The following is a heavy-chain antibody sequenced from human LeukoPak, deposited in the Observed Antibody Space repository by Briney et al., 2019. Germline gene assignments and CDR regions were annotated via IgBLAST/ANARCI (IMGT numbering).Heavy chain of an antibody. Sequence: GGSLRLSCAASGFTVSSNYMSWVRQAPGKGLEWVANIKQDGSEKYYVDSVKGRFTISRDNAKNSLYLQMNSLRAEDTAVYYCARDPTNDYSNYRFFDYWGQGTLVTVSS. V-gene: IGHV3-7*01. D-gene: IGHD4-11*01. J-gene: IGHJ4*02. CDR1: GFTVSSNY. CDR3: ARDPTNDYSNYRFFDY. CDR2: IKQDGSEK.